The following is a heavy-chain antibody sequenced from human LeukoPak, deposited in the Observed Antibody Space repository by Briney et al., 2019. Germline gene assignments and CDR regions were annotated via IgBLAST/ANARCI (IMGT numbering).Heavy chain of an antibody. Sequence: GGSLRLSCAASGFTFSSYGMHWVRQAPGSGLEWVAVISYDGSKKYYADSVKGRFTISRDNSKNTLYLQMNSLRGEDTAVYYCAKLDHYDILTGYYPDFDYWGQRTLVTVSS. V-gene: IGHV3-30*18. CDR3: AKLDHYDILTGYYPDFDY. J-gene: IGHJ4*02. CDR2: ISYDGSKK. CDR1: GFTFSSYG. D-gene: IGHD3-9*01.